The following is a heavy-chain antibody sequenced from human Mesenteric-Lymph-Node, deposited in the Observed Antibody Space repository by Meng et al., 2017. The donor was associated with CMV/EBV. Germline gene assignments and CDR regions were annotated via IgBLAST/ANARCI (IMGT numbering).Heavy chain of an antibody. J-gene: IGHJ4*02. CDR1: GGSFSGYY. Sequence: QVAVKQVVAGLLNPSESLSLTCAVYGGSFSGYYWSWIRQPPWKGLEWIGEINHSGSTNYNPSLKSRVTISVDTSKNQFSLKLSSVTAADTAVYYCARHQRWLKSEGGFNYWGQGTLVTVSS. CDR2: INHSGST. D-gene: IGHD4-23*01. V-gene: IGHV4-34*02. CDR3: ARHQRWLKSEGGFNY.